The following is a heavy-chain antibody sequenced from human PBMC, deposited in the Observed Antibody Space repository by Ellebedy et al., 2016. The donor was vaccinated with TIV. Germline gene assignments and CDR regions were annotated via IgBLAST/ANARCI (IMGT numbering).Heavy chain of an antibody. CDR1: GYSLSDYD. J-gene: IGHJ4*02. CDR2: MNPNSGNI. D-gene: IGHD3-10*01. CDR3: ARAITMVRGASLGY. V-gene: IGHV1-8*01. Sequence: AASVKVSCKASGYSLSDYDIMRVRQASGPGLEWVGWMNPNSGNIGYAQKFQGRVTMTRNTSIGTAYMELSSLRSEDTAVYYCARAITMVRGASLGYWGQGTLVTVSS.